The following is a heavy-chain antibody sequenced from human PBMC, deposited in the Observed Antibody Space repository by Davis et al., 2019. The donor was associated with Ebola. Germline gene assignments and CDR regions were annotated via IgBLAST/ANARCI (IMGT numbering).Heavy chain of an antibody. CDR3: AREPRRYYHGMDV. CDR2: INPDSGGT. J-gene: IGHJ6*02. V-gene: IGHV1-2*02. Sequence: ASVKVSCKASGYTFTGYYMHWVRQAPGQGLEWMAWINPDSGGTNYVQKFQGRVTMTRDTSISTAYMELGSLRSDDTAVYYCAREPRRYYHGMDVWGQGTMVTVSS. CDR1: GYTFTGYY. D-gene: IGHD1-14*01.